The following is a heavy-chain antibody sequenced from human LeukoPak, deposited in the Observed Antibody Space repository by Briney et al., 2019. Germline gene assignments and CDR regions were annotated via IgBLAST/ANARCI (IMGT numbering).Heavy chain of an antibody. CDR3: AREESPGYSSSWSDPMDV. CDR2: IYYSGST. D-gene: IGHD6-13*01. CDR1: GGSISSYY. J-gene: IGHJ6*03. Sequence: SETRSLTCTVSGGSISSYYWSWIRQPPGKGLEWIGYIYYSGSTNYNPSLKSRVTISVDTSKNQFSLKLSSVTAADTAVYYCAREESPGYSSSWSDPMDVWGKGTTVTVSS. V-gene: IGHV4-59*12.